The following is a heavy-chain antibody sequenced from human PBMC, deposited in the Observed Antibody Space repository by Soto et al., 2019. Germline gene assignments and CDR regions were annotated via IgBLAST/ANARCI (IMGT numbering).Heavy chain of an antibody. CDR2: ISYSGST. CDR1: AGSISTINYY. Sequence: QVQLQESGPGLVRPSQTLSLTCTVSAGSISTINYYWSWIRQHPEKGLEWIGYISYSGSTFYHSSLKSRVTLSLDTSKKHFSLTLTSVTAEDTAVYDGARLAQWDGFDPWGQGTMVTVSS. V-gene: IGHV4-31*03. J-gene: IGHJ3*01. CDR3: ARLAQWDGFDP. D-gene: IGHD3-3*02.